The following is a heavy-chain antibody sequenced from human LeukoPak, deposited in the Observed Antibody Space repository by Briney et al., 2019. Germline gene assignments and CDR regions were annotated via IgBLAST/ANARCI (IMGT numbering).Heavy chain of an antibody. CDR2: INPDSGGT. Sequence: ASVKVSCKAFGYTITGFYMHWVRQAPGQGLEWMGWINPDSGGTNYAQKFQGRVTMTSDTSISTAYMELSRLRSDDTAVYYCAREGSGTYGPFSIWGPGTMGTVS. V-gene: IGHV1-2*02. CDR3: AREGSGTYGPFSI. J-gene: IGHJ3*02. D-gene: IGHD1-26*01. CDR1: GYTITGFY.